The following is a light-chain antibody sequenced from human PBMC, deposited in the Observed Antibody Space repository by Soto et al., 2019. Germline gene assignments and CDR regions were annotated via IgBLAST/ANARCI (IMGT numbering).Light chain of an antibody. CDR3: QQYGSSPPT. CDR2: DTS. J-gene: IGKJ2*01. Sequence: EIVLTQSPGTLSLSPGERATLSCRASQSVSSNYLVWYQQKPGQAPRLLIFDTSSGATGIPDRFSGSGSGTDFTLTISRLEPEDFAVYYCQQYGSSPPTFGQGTKLEIK. CDR1: QSVSSNY. V-gene: IGKV3-20*01.